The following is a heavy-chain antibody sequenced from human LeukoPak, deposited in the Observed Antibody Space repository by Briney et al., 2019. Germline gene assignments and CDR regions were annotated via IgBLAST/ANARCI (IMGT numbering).Heavy chain of an antibody. Sequence: ASVKVSCKASGYTFTGYYMHWVRQAPGQGLEWMGISNPSGGSTTYAQKFQGRVTMTRDTSTSTLNLELSSLRSEDTAVYYCARGLWHLDHQILDIWGQGTMVTV. CDR1: GYTFTGYY. D-gene: IGHD1-1*01. J-gene: IGHJ3*02. V-gene: IGHV1-46*01. CDR3: ARGLWHLDHQILDI. CDR2: SNPSGGST.